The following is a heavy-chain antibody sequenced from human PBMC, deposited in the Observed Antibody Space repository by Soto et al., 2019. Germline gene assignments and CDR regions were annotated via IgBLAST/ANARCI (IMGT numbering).Heavy chain of an antibody. V-gene: IGHV1-69*01. CDR1: GGTFSSYA. Sequence: QVQLVQSGAEVKKPGSSVKVSCKASGGTFSSYAISWVRQAPGQGLEWMGGIIPIFGTANYAQKFQGRVTITAAESTSTAYMELSSLRAEDTAVYYCARGGSSWYNGDLYYYGMDVWGQGTTVTVSS. CDR3: ARGGSSWYNGDLYYYGMDV. CDR2: IIPIFGTA. D-gene: IGHD6-13*01. J-gene: IGHJ6*02.